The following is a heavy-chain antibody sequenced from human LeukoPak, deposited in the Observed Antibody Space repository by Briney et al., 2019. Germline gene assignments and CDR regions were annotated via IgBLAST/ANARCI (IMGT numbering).Heavy chain of an antibody. Sequence: PGGSLRLSCAAPGFTFSSYGMHWVRQAPGKGLEWVAFIRYDGSNKYYADSVKGRFTISRDNSKNTLYLQMNSLRAEDTAVYYCAKDLRALYLYYYYYYMDVWGKGTTVTVSS. CDR1: GFTFSSYG. CDR2: IRYDGSNK. D-gene: IGHD2-2*02. CDR3: AKDLRALYLYYYYYYMDV. V-gene: IGHV3-30*02. J-gene: IGHJ6*03.